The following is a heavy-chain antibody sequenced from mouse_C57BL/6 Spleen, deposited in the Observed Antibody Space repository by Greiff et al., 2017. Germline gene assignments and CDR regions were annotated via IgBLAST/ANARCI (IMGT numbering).Heavy chain of an antibody. CDR2: IDPENGGT. J-gene: IGHJ4*01. Sequence: QVQLKESGAELVRPGASVTLSCKASGYTFTDYEMHWVKQTPVPGLEWIGAIDPENGGTDYNQKFKGKAILTADKSSSTAYMELRSLTSDDSAVDYCTRKSSLYYYAMDYWGQGTSVTVSS. CDR1: GYTFTDYE. D-gene: IGHD6-5*01. V-gene: IGHV1-15*01. CDR3: TRKSSLYYYAMDY.